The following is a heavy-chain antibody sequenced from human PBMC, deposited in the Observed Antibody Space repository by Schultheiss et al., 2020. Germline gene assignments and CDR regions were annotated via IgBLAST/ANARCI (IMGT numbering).Heavy chain of an antibody. J-gene: IGHJ4*02. CDR1: GFTFSSYT. CDR3: ARSFDY. CDR2: ISFASTYI. Sequence: GGSLRLSCAASGFTFSSYTINWVRQAPGKGLEWVSSISFASTYIHYADSVKGRFTISRDNAKNTLYLQLNTPRADDTAVYYCARSFDYWGQGTLVTVSS. V-gene: IGHV3-21*01.